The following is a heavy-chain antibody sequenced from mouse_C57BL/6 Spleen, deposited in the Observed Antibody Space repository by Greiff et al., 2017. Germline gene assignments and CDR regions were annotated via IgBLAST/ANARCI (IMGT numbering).Heavy chain of an antibody. J-gene: IGHJ3*01. CDR2: IYPGSGST. CDR1: GYTFTSYW. CDR3: AREGDDYECAY. D-gene: IGHD2-4*01. V-gene: IGHV1-55*01. Sequence: VQLKQPGAELVKPGASVKMSCKASGYTFTSYWITWVKQRPGQGLEWIGDIYPGSGSTNYNEKFKSKATLTVDTSSSTAYMQLSSLTSEDSAVXYCAREGDDYECAYWGEESLGTVSA.